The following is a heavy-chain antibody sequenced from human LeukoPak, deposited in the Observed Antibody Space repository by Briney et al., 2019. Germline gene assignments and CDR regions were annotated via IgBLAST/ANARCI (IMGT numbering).Heavy chain of an antibody. D-gene: IGHD1-26*01. Sequence: GGSLRFSCAASGFTFSSYWMTWIRQAPGKGLEWVANIKRDGSAKHYVDSVKGRFTISRDNAKNSLYLQMNRLRAEDTALYYCVYGGSYYVAWGQGTLVTVSS. V-gene: IGHV3-7*01. J-gene: IGHJ5*02. CDR2: IKRDGSAK. CDR1: GFTFSSYW. CDR3: VYGGSYYVA.